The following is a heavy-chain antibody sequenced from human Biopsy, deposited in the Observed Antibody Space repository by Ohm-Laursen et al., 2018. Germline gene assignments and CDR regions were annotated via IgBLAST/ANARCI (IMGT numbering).Heavy chain of an antibody. CDR3: GRREVVITHDAFDT. CDR2: ISSGGRA. CDR1: GGSISDDY. J-gene: IGHJ3*02. D-gene: IGHD3-22*01. V-gene: IGHV4-59*08. Sequence: SETLSLTCTVSGGSISDDYWNWIRQPPGKGLQVIGYISSGGRAKYNPSLKSRVTILVDTSKNHFSLKLNSVTAADTAVYYCGRREVVITHDAFDTWGQGTMVTVSS.